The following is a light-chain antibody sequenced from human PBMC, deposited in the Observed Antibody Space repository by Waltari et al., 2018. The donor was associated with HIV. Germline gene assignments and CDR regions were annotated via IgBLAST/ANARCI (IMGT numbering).Light chain of an antibody. Sequence: SSELTQDPSVSVALGQTGRITCQGDSLSSYYASGYQQKPAQAPVVVLFGRNNRPSGFPERVSGSSSGNTASLTLTGAQADDEADYYCHSRDSSGHHVVFGGGTKVTVL. V-gene: IGLV3-19*01. CDR2: GRN. J-gene: IGLJ2*01. CDR1: SLSSYY. CDR3: HSRDSSGHHVV.